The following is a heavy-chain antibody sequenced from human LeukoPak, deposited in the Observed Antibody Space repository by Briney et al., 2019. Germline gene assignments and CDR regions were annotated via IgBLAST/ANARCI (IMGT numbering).Heavy chain of an antibody. D-gene: IGHD5-24*01. V-gene: IGHV3-7*01. CDR1: GFTVSSNY. Sequence: PGGSLRLSCAASGFTVSSNYMTWVRQAPGKGLECVAIIKKDGSEKYHVDSVKGRLTISRDNAKNSLYLQMNSLRAEDTAVYYCGTGWAVDFWGQGTLVTVSS. CDR2: IKKDGSEK. J-gene: IGHJ4*02. CDR3: GTGWAVDF.